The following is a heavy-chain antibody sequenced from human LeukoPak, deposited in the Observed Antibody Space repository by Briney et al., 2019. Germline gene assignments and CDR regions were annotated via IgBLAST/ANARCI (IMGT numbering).Heavy chain of an antibody. V-gene: IGHV4-59*01. CDR2: ISYDGRT. J-gene: IGHJ4*02. Sequence: SETLSLTCSVSGGSISNYFWSWIRQPPGKGLEWIAYISYDGRTNYNPSLKSRVTVSVDTSRNQFSLRVNSLTAADAAVYYCARSILSYSSSWYYDFWGPGTLVSVSS. D-gene: IGHD6-13*01. CDR3: ARSILSYSSSWYYDF. CDR1: GGSISNYF.